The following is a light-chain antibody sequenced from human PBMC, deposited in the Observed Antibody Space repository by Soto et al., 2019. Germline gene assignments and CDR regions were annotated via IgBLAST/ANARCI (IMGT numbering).Light chain of an antibody. V-gene: IGLV1-40*01. CDR2: INI. Sequence: QSVLTQPPSVSGAPGQRVTISCTGSSSNIGAGYDVHWYQQLPGTAPKLLIFININRPSGVPDRFSGSKSGTSASLAITGLRAEVEADYYCQSYDSSLSGYVFGTGTKVTVL. CDR1: SSNIGAGYD. CDR3: QSYDSSLSGYV. J-gene: IGLJ1*01.